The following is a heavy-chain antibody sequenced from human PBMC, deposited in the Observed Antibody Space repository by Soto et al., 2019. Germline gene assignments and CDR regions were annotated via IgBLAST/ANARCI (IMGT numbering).Heavy chain of an antibody. CDR1: GGSIISYY. CDR2: IYYSGST. V-gene: IGHV4-59*01. D-gene: IGHD5-12*01. J-gene: IGHJ4*02. CDR3: ARSSWVATTHFDY. Sequence: PSETLSLTCTVSGGSIISYYWSWIRQPPGKGLEWIGYIYYSGSTNYNPSLKSRVTISVDTSKNQFSLKLSSVTAADTAVYYCARSSWVATTHFDYWGQGTLVTVSS.